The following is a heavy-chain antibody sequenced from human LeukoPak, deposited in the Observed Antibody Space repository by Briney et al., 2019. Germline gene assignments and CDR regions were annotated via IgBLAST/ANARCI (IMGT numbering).Heavy chain of an antibody. CDR2: IYNRGTT. J-gene: IGHJ5*02. Sequence: SETLSLTCTVSGYSISSGYYWSWIRQPAGKGLEWIGRIYNRGTTTYNPSLKGRVTMSVAKSQNQFSLKLSSVTAADTAVYYCARDSGTTGEVKFDPWGQGTLVTVSS. D-gene: IGHD3-10*01. CDR3: ARDSGTTGEVKFDP. CDR1: GYSISSGYY. V-gene: IGHV4-4*07.